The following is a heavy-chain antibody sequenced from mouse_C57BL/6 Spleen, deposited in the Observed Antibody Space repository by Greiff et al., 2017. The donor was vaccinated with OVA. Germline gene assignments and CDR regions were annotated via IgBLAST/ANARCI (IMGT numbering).Heavy chain of an antibody. CDR2: INPNNGGT. V-gene: IGHV1-18*01. D-gene: IGHD1-1*01. Sequence: EVQLVESGPELVKPGASVKIPCKASGYTFTDYNMDWVKQSHGKSLEWIGDINPNNGGTIYNQKFKGKATLTVDKSSSTAYMELRSLTSEDTAVYYCARYSGSFYAMDYWGQGTSVTVSS. J-gene: IGHJ4*01. CDR1: GYTFTDYN. CDR3: ARYSGSFYAMDY.